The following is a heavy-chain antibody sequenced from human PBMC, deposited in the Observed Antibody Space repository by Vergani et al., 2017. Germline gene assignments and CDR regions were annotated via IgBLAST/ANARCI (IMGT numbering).Heavy chain of an antibody. Sequence: EVELVQSGPEMRKPGESLKISCKRSEYSFGNYWIGWLRQMPGKGLEWMGIIYPADSDTRYSPSFQGQVTISGDKSISTSFLQWDSLKASDTALYYCARHTTYTDSWGQGTLFTVSS. D-gene: IGHD1-1*01. CDR1: EYSFGNYW. J-gene: IGHJ4*02. CDR3: ARHTTYTDS. CDR2: IYPADSDT. V-gene: IGHV5-51*01.